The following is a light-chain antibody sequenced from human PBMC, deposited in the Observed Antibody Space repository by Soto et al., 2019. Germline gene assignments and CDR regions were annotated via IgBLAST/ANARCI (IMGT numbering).Light chain of an antibody. CDR2: GAS. CDR1: QGLNTN. V-gene: IGKV1-9*01. Sequence: IQLTQSPSSLSASVGDRVTITCRASQGLNTNLAWYQQKPGKAPNLLIYGASTLQKGVPSRFSGNGSGTDFTLTIGSLQPEDLATYYCQQSNNYFTFGPGTKVDIK. CDR3: QQSNNYFT. J-gene: IGKJ3*01.